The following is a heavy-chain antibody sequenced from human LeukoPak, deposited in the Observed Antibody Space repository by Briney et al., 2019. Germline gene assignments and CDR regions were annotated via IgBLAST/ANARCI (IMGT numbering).Heavy chain of an antibody. D-gene: IGHD3-22*01. CDR1: GFTFSGYW. Sequence: GGSLRLSCAASGFTFSGYWMSWVRQAPGKGLEWVAKIKQDGSEKYYVDSVKGRFTISRDNAKNSLYLQLSRLRTEDTAVYYCARDTYDSSGYYAHLDYWGQGTLVTVSS. CDR3: ARDTYDSSGYYAHLDY. J-gene: IGHJ4*02. V-gene: IGHV3-7*01. CDR2: IKQDGSEK.